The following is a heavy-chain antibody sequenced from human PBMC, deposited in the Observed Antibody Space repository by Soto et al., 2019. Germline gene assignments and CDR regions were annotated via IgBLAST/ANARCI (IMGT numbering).Heavy chain of an antibody. Sequence: QVQLVQSGAEVKTPGASVKVSCKASGNTFTSYDINWVRQATGQGLEWMGWMNPNRGNTGYAQKFQGRVTMTMNTASSTAYMELSGLRSGDTAVYYCARGNTDSYYGLDVWGQGTTVTVSS. D-gene: IGHD2-2*02. J-gene: IGHJ6*02. CDR3: ARGNTDSYYGLDV. CDR1: GNTFTSYD. CDR2: MNPNRGNT. V-gene: IGHV1-8*01.